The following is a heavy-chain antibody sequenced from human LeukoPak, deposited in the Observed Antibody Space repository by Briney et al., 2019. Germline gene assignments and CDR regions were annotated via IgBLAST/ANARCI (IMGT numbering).Heavy chain of an antibody. CDR3: ARAPSYSSGWYGYD. Sequence: ASVKVSCKAYGGTFSSYAISWVRQAPGQGLEWMGGIIPIFGTANYAQKFQGRVTITADESTSTAYMELSSLRSEDTAVYYCARAPSYSSGWYGYDWGQGTLVTVSS. D-gene: IGHD6-19*01. CDR2: IIPIFGTA. J-gene: IGHJ4*02. V-gene: IGHV1-69*13. CDR1: GGTFSSYA.